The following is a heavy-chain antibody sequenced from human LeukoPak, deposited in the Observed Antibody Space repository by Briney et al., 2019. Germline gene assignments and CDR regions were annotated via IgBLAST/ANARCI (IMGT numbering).Heavy chain of an antibody. Sequence: ASVKVSCKTSVYSFNDYYLHWVRQAPGQGLEWMGWINPNSGRTNHAPKFQGRVTLTTDTSITTAYMELSSLISGDTALYYCARDSSDILTGYYHFWGQGTLVTVSS. CDR3: ARDSSDILTGYYHF. V-gene: IGHV1-2*02. CDR2: INPNSGRT. J-gene: IGHJ4*02. D-gene: IGHD3-9*01. CDR1: VYSFNDYY.